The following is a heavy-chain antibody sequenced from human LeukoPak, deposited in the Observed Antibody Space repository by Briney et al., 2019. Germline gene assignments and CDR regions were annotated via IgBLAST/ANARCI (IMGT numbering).Heavy chain of an antibody. CDR1: GFTFSSYS. CDR3: ARGGLGSWTFDS. CDR2: ISTSGSAI. J-gene: IGHJ4*02. V-gene: IGHV3-48*04. D-gene: IGHD1-26*01. Sequence: GGPLRLSCAASGFTFSSYSMNWVRQAPGKGLEWVSYISTSGSAIYYADSVKGRFSISRDNAKYSLFLQVNRLRAEDTAVYYCARGGLGSWTFDSWGQGTLVTVSS.